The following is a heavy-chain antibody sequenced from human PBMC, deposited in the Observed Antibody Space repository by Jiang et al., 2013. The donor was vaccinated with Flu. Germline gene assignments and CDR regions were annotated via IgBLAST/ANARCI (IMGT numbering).Heavy chain of an antibody. CDR3: TTTRERYCTRSNCYAGWFDP. D-gene: IGHD2-2*01. CDR2: IKSKTDGGKT. Sequence: VQLLESGGGLVKPGGSLRLSCAASGFTFSNAWMSWMRQAPGKGLEWVGLIKSKTDGGKTEYAAPVNGRFTISRDDSKDTLYLQMNSLKTEDTAVYYCTTTRERYCTRSNCYAGWFDPWGQGTRVTVSS. J-gene: IGHJ5*02. CDR1: GFTFSNAW. V-gene: IGHV3-15*01.